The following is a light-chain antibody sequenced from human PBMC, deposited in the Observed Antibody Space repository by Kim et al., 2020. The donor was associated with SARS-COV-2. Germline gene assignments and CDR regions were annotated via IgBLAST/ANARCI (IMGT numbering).Light chain of an antibody. CDR1: QDIKKY. V-gene: IGKV1-33*01. J-gene: IGKJ5*01. CDR3: QQYDDLPIT. CDR2: DAS. Sequence: ASLGDIVPITCQASQDIKKYLAWYPQKPDIAPNLLIYDASNLETGVPSRFSGSGSGTDFTFTISSLQPEDIATYYCQQYDDLPITFGQGTRLEIK.